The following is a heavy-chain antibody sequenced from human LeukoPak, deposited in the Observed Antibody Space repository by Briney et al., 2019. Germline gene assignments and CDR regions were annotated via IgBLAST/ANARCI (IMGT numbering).Heavy chain of an antibody. V-gene: IGHV3-21*01. CDR3: ARATNGVCVH. J-gene: IGHJ4*02. Sequence: GGSLRLSCAASGFTFSSYGMHWVRQAPGKGLEWVSSISSSSSYIYYADSVKGRFTISRDNAKNSLYLRINSLRAEDTAVYYCARATNGVCVHWGQGTLVTVSS. CDR2: ISSSSSYI. D-gene: IGHD2-8*01. CDR1: GFTFSSYG.